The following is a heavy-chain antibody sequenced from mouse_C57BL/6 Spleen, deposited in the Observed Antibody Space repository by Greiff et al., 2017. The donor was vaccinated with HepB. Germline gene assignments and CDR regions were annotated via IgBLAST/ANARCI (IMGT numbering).Heavy chain of an antibody. V-gene: IGHV1-22*01. J-gene: IGHJ1*03. CDR1: GYTFTDYN. D-gene: IGHD1-1*01. Sequence: EVQLQQSGPELVKPGASVKMSCKASGYTFTDYNMHWVKQSHGKSLEWIGYINPNNGGTSYNQKFKGKATLTVNKSSSTAYMELRSLTSEDSAVYYCGYGGSYGYFDVWGTGTTVTVSS. CDR3: GYGGSYGYFDV. CDR2: INPNNGGT.